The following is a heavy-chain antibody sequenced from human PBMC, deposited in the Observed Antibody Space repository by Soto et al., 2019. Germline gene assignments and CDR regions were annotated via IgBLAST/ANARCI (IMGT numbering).Heavy chain of an antibody. CDR2: ISAYNGNT. V-gene: IGHV1-18*01. CDR3: ARASGITIFGVVISNYYYYGMDV. J-gene: IGHJ6*02. CDR1: GYTFTSYG. D-gene: IGHD3-3*01. Sequence: QVQLVQSGAEVKKPGASVKVSCKASGYTFTSYGTSWVRQAPGQGLEWMGWISAYNGNTNYAQKLQGRVTMTTDTSTSTAYMELRSLRSDDTAVYYCARASGITIFGVVISNYYYYGMDVWGQGTTVTVSS.